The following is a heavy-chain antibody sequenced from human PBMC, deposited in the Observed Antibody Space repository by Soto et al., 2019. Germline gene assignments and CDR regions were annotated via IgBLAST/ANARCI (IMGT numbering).Heavy chain of an antibody. CDR2: IYPGDSDT. CDR1: GYTFTDYW. Sequence: GESLKISCKGYGYTFTDYWIGWVRQMPGKGLELIGLIYPGDSDTRYSPSFQGQVTISADKSITTVYLQWSSLKASDTAMYYCARTDGYEIEYWGQGTLVTVSS. J-gene: IGHJ4*02. D-gene: IGHD5-12*01. V-gene: IGHV5-51*01. CDR3: ARTDGYEIEY.